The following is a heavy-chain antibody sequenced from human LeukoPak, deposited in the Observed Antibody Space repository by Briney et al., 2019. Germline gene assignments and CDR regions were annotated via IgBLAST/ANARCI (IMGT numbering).Heavy chain of an antibody. J-gene: IGHJ4*02. V-gene: IGHV4-59*12. CDR1: GGSISSYY. Sequence: SETLSLTCTVSGGSISSYYWSWIRQPPGKGLEWIGYIYYSGSTNYNPSLKSRVTISVDTSKNQFSLKLSSVTAADTAVYYCATLLITMVRGVNKDPFDYWGQGTLVTVSS. CDR3: ATLLITMVRGVNKDPFDY. CDR2: IYYSGST. D-gene: IGHD3-10*01.